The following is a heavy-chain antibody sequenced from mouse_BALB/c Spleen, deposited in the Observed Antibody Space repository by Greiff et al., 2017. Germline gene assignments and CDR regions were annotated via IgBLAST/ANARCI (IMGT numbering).Heavy chain of an antibody. Sequence: VQLQQSGAELARPGASVKLSCKASGYTFTDYYINWVKQRTGQGLEWIGEIYPGSGNTYYNEKFKGKATLTADKSSSTAYMQLSNLTSEDSAVYFCARSKYGNSAWFAYWGQGTLVTVSA. CDR1: GYTFTDYY. J-gene: IGHJ3*01. V-gene: IGHV1-77*01. D-gene: IGHD2-10*02. CDR2: IYPGSGNT. CDR3: ARSKYGNSAWFAY.